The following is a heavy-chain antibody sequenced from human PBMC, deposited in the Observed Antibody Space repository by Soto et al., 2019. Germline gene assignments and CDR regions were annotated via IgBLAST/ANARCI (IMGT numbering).Heavy chain of an antibody. J-gene: IGHJ4*02. D-gene: IGHD6-19*01. CDR2: INPGDSDT. Sequence: GESLKISCKGSGYRFINYWIGWVRQMPGKGLEWMGIINPGDSDTRYSPSFQGQVTISADKSISTAYLQWSSLKASDTAIYFCARSFTAGTAGDYWGQGTLVTVPS. CDR1: GYRFINYW. CDR3: ARSFTAGTAGDY. V-gene: IGHV5-51*01.